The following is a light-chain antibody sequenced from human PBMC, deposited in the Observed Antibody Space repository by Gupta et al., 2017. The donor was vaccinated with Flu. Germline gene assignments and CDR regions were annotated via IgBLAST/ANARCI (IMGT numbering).Light chain of an antibody. CDR1: QGISAW. V-gene: IGKV1-12*01. CDR2: AAS. Sequence: PSSVSASVGDTVTITCRASQGISAWLAWYQQKPGKAPKLLRSAASSLESGVPTRFSGSGSGTDFTLTISRLQPEDFATYYCQRTDNFPWTFGQGTKVEIK. CDR3: QRTDNFPWT. J-gene: IGKJ1*01.